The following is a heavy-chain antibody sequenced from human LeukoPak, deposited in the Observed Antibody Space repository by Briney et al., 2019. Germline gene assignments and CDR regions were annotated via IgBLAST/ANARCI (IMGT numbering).Heavy chain of an antibody. J-gene: IGHJ4*02. CDR3: AKQLGYCSDGSCYFPY. CDR2: ISNNGGYT. V-gene: IGHV3-23*01. Sequence: PGGSLRLSCAASEFTISRYWMHWVRQAPGKGLVWVSAISNNGGYTYYADSVQGRFTISRDNSKSTLCLQMNSLRAEDTAVYYCAKQLGYCSDGSCYFPYWGQGTLVTVSS. CDR1: EFTISRYW. D-gene: IGHD2-15*01.